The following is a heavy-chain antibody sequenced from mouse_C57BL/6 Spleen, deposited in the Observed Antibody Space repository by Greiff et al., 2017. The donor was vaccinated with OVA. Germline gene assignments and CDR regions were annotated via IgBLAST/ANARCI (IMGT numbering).Heavy chain of an antibody. V-gene: IGHV1-52*01. CDR2: IDPSDSET. D-gene: IGHD1-1*01. J-gene: IGHJ2*01. CDR3: AREGATVVAFDY. CDR1: GYTFTSYW. Sequence: QVQLQQSGAELVRPGSSVKLSCKASGYTFTSYWMHWVKQRPIQGLEWIGNIDPSDSETHYNQKFKDKATLTVDKSSSTAYMQLSSLTSEDSAVYYCAREGATVVAFDYWGQGTTLTVSS.